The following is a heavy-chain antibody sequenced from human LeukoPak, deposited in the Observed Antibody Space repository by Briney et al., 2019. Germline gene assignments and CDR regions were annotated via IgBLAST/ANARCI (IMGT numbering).Heavy chain of an antibody. Sequence: ASVKVSCKPAGYTFTSFDFNWLRQATGQGLEWMGWMNPNSGNTVYARKFQGRVTITTDESTSTAYMELSSLRSEDTAVYYCASPRSGLWSGYYFDYWGQGTLVTVSS. CDR1: GYTFTSFD. J-gene: IGHJ4*02. CDR3: ASPRSGLWSGYYFDY. D-gene: IGHD3-3*01. V-gene: IGHV1-8*01. CDR2: MNPNSGNT.